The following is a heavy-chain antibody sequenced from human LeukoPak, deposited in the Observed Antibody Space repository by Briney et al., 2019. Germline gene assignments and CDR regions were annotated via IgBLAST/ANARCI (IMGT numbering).Heavy chain of an antibody. J-gene: IGHJ4*02. CDR2: IYYSGST. CDR1: GGSISSSSYY. Sequence: PSETLSLTCTVSGGSISSSSYYWGWIRQPPGKGLEWIGSIYYSGSTYYNPSLKSRVTISVDTSKNQFSLKLSSVTAADTAVYYCARDGMITFGGVTRPGYYFDYWGQGTLVTVSS. CDR3: ARDGMITFGGVTRPGYYFDY. D-gene: IGHD3-16*01. V-gene: IGHV4-39*07.